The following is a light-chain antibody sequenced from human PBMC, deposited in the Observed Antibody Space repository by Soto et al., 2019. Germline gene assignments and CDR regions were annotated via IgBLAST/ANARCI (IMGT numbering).Light chain of an antibody. Sequence: QSVLTQPRSVSGSPGQSVTISCTGTSSDVGAYNYVSWYQHHRGKSPRLMIHDVSKRPSGVPDRFSGSKSGDTASLIISGLQADDEADYYCCSYAGSYSLIFGGGTQLTVL. V-gene: IGLV2-11*01. CDR1: SSDVGAYNY. CDR2: DVS. CDR3: CSYAGSYSLI. J-gene: IGLJ2*01.